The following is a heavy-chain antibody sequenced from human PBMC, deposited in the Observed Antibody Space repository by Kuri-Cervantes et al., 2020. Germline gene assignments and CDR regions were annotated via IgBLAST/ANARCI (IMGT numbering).Heavy chain of an antibody. V-gene: IGHV3-53*01. Sequence: GESLKISCAASGFTVTKNYMNWVRQAPGKGLEWVSAIYSDGTKYYADSVKGRFTISRDNSKNTLYLQMNSLRAEDTAVYYCARDGYDFWSRDYYYGMDVWGQGTTVTVSS. CDR1: GFTVTKNY. CDR2: IYSDGTK. J-gene: IGHJ6*02. D-gene: IGHD3-3*01. CDR3: ARDGYDFWSRDYYYGMDV.